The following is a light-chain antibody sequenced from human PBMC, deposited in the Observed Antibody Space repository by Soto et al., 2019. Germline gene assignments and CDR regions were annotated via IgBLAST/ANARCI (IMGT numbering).Light chain of an antibody. Sequence: QSVLTQPRSVSGSPGQSVTISCTGTSSDVGGYNYVSWYQQHPGKAPKLMIYDVSKRPSGVPDRFSGSKSGNTASLTISGLQAEDEADYYCCPYAGSYTYVVFGGGTKLTVL. CDR2: DVS. V-gene: IGLV2-11*01. CDR3: CPYAGSYTYVV. CDR1: SSDVGGYNY. J-gene: IGLJ2*01.